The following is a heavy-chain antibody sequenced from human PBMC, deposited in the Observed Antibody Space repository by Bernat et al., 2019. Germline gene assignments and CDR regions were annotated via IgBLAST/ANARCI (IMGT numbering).Heavy chain of an antibody. CDR2: INSDGSST. J-gene: IGHJ4*02. CDR3: ARAQTGYLDY. V-gene: IGHV3-74*01. Sequence: EVQLVESGGGLVQPGGSLRLSCAASGFTFSSYWMHWVRQGPGKGLVWVSRINSDGSSTSYADCVKSRFTISRDNAKNTLYLQMNSLRAEDTAVYYCARAQTGYLDYWGQGTMVTVSS. CDR1: GFTFSSYW. D-gene: IGHD3-9*01.